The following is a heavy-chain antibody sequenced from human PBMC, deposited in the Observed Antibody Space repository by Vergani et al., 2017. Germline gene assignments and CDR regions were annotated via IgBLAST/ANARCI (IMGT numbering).Heavy chain of an antibody. CDR3: GKISGSSDY. CDR1: GFTFDDYA. CDR2: ISWNSGSI. V-gene: IGHV3-9*01. D-gene: IGHD5-12*01. J-gene: IGHJ4*02. Sequence: EVQLVESGGGLVQPGRSLRLSCAASGFTFDDYAMHWVRQAPGKGLEGVSGISWNSGSIGYADSVKGRFTITSDNAKNSLYLQKNSLRAEDTALYDCGKISGSSDYWGQGTLVTVSS.